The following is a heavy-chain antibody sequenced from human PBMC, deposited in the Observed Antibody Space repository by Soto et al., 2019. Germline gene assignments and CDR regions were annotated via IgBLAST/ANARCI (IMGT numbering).Heavy chain of an antibody. V-gene: IGHV3-21*01. D-gene: IGHD2-2*01. CDR2: ISRSRIYI. CDR1: GFTFSSYS. J-gene: IGHJ5*02. CDR3: ATDRSSWFDP. Sequence: PGGSLRLSCAASGFTFSSYSLNWVRQAPGKGLQWVSSISRSRIYIYYADSVKGRFTLSRDNPKNSLFLQMNSLRAEDTAVYYCATDRSSWFDPWGQGTLVTVSS.